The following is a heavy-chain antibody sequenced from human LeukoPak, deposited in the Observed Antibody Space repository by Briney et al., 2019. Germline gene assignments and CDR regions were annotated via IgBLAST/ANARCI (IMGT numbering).Heavy chain of an antibody. D-gene: IGHD2-2*01. J-gene: IGHJ4*02. CDR2: INTDTGNP. Sequence: ASVKVSCKASGYTFTSYAMNWVRQAPGQGLEWMGWINTDTGNPTYAQGFTGRFVFSLDTSVSTAYLQISSLKAEDTAVYYCARQGPGYCGSTSCYGVDHWGQGALITVSS. CDR3: ARQGPGYCGSTSCYGVDH. CDR1: GYTFTSYA. V-gene: IGHV7-4-1*02.